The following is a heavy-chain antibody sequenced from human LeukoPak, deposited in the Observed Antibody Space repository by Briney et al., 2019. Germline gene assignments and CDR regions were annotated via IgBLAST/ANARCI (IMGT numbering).Heavy chain of an antibody. CDR3: ATDLHTMVRGVAYNWFDP. Sequence: ASVKVSCKVSGYTLTELSMHWVRQAPGKGLEWMGGFDPEDGETIYAQKFQGRVTMTEDTSTDTAYMELSSLGSEDTAVYYCATDLHTMVRGVAYNWFDPWGQGTLVTVSS. CDR2: FDPEDGET. J-gene: IGHJ5*02. V-gene: IGHV1-24*01. CDR1: GYTLTELS. D-gene: IGHD3-10*01.